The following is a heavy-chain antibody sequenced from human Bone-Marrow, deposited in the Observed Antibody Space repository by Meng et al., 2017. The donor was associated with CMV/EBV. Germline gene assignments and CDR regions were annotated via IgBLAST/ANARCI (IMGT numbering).Heavy chain of an antibody. V-gene: IGHV1-69*04. CDR1: GGTFSSYT. Sequence: SVKVSCKASGGTFSSYTISWVRQAPGQGLEWMGRIIPILGIANYAQKFQGRVTITADKSTSTAYMELSSLRSEDTAVYYCARDASYSGSPIGNYWGQGTLVTVSS. D-gene: IGHD1-26*01. J-gene: IGHJ4*02. CDR3: ARDASYSGSPIGNY. CDR2: IIPILGIA.